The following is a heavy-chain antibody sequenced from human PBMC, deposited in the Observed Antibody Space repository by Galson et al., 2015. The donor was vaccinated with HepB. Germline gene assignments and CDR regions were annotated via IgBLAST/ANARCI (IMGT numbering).Heavy chain of an antibody. J-gene: IGHJ4*02. CDR1: GFTFSSYG. V-gene: IGHV3-30*18. CDR3: AKNGRDSSGYTGYYFDY. D-gene: IGHD3-22*01. Sequence: SLRLSCAASGFTFSSYGMHWVRQAPGKGLEWVAVISYDGSNKYYADSVKGRFTISRDNSKNTLYLQMNSLRAENTAVYYCAKNGRDSSGYTGYYFDYWGQGTLVTVSS. CDR2: ISYDGSNK.